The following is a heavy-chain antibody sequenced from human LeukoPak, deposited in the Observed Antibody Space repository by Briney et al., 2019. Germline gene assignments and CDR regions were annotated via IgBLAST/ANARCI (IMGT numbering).Heavy chain of an antibody. J-gene: IGHJ4*02. CDR2: ISYGGSNK. CDR1: GFTFSSYG. CDR3: AKDHLGTTDY. V-gene: IGHV3-30*18. Sequence: ERSLRPSCAASGFTFSSYGMHWVRQAPGRGLEWVALISYGGSNKYYADSVKGRFTISRDNSKNTLYLQMNSLRAEDTAVYYCAKDHLGTTDYWGQGTLVTVSS. D-gene: IGHD1-7*01.